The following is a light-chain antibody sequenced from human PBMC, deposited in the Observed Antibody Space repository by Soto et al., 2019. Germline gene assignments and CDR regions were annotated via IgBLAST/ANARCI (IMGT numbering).Light chain of an antibody. CDR1: SSNTGAGYD. J-gene: IGLJ1*01. V-gene: IGLV1-40*01. Sequence: QSVLTQPPSVSGAPGQRVTISCTGSSSNTGAGYDVHWYQQLPGTAPKLLIYGNSNRPSGVPDRFSGSKSGTSASLAITGLQAEDEADYYCQSYDRSLSGSYVFGTGTKVTVL. CDR2: GNS. CDR3: QSYDRSLSGSYV.